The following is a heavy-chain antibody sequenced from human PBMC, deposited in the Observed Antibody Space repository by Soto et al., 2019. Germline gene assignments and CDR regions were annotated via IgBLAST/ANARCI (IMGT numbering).Heavy chain of an antibody. CDR2: ISGSGTST. Sequence: MNWVRQAPGKGLEWASAISGSGTSTFYADSVKGRFTISRDNSKNTLYLQMNSLRAEDTAVYYCASAAREYYYYGMDVWGQGTTVTVSS. J-gene: IGHJ6*02. CDR3: ASAAREYYYYGMDV. V-gene: IGHV3-23*01.